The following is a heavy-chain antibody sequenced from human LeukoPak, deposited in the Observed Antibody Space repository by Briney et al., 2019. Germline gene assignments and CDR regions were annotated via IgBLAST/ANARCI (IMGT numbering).Heavy chain of an antibody. CDR3: ARGLGIDY. V-gene: IGHV4-34*01. CDR1: GGSFSGYY. J-gene: IGHJ4*02. CDR2: INHSGST. Sequence: SETLSLTWAVYGGSFSGYYGSWIRQPPGKGLEWIGEINHSGSTNYNPSLKSRVTISVDTSKNQFSLKLSSVTAADTAVYYCARGLGIDYWGQGTLVTVSS.